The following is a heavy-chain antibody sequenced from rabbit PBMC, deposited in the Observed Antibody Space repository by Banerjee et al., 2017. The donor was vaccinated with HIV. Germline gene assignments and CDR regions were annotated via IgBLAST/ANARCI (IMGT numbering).Heavy chain of an antibody. J-gene: IGHJ4*01. Sequence: QEQLVESGGGLVKPGASLTLTCTASGFSFSSGYDMCWVRQAPGKGLEWIGCIYTGDGKTYYASWAKGRFTMSKTSSTTVTLQMTSLTAADTATYFCGRDTDNSDTIALDLWGPGTLVTVS. V-gene: IGHV1S45*01. CDR1: GFSFSSGYD. CDR3: GRDTDNSDTIALDL. D-gene: IGHD1-1*01. CDR2: IYTGDGKT.